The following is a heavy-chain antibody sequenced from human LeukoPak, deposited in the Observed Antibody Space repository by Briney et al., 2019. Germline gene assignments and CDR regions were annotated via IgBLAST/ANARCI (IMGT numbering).Heavy chain of an antibody. CDR1: GGSISSYY. Sequence: SETLSLTCTVSGGSISSYYWSWIRQPPGKGLEWIGYIYYSGSTNYSPSLKSRVTISVDTSKNQFSLKLSSVTAADTAVYYCARHEAVWGSYRSRGIFDYWGQGTLVTVSS. J-gene: IGHJ4*02. CDR3: ARHEAVWGSYRSRGIFDY. D-gene: IGHD3-16*02. CDR2: IYYSGST. V-gene: IGHV4-59*08.